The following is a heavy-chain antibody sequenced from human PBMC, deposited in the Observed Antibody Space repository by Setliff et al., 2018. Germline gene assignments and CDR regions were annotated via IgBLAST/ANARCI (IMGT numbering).Heavy chain of an antibody. CDR2: ISAYNGNT. V-gene: IGHV1-18*01. Sequence: ASVKVSCKASGYTFTSYGFSWVRQAPGQGLEWMGWISAYNGNTNYGQKYQGRVNMTTDTSTNTVYMELRSLRSDDTAVYFCVREYSGGGLMWGQGTMVTVSS. CDR1: GYTFTSYG. CDR3: VREYSGGGLM. J-gene: IGHJ3*01. D-gene: IGHD6-19*01.